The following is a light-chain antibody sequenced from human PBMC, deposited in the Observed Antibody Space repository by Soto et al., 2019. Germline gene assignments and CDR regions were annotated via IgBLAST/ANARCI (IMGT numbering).Light chain of an antibody. CDR2: GAF. Sequence: EIVLTQSPATVSLSPEERAPRSCSASPSVTNFLAWYQQKPGQAPRLLIYGAFNRATGIPARFSGSGSGTDFTLTISSLEPEDSAIYYCQQRNIWPPVTFGQGTRLEI. CDR1: PSVTNF. V-gene: IGKV3-11*01. CDR3: QQRNIWPPVT. J-gene: IGKJ5*01.